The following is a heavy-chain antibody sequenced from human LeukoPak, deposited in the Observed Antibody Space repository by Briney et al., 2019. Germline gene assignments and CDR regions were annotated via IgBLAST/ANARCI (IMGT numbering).Heavy chain of an antibody. D-gene: IGHD2-2*02. Sequence: GESLKISCKGSGYSFSSYWIGWVRQMPGKGLEWMGIIYPADSDTRYSPSFQGQVTISVDKSISTAYLQWSSVKASDTAIYYCAGVYTTSWSAGGYWGQGTLVTVSS. CDR2: IYPADSDT. V-gene: IGHV5-51*01. CDR1: GYSFSSYW. CDR3: AGVYTTSWSAGGY. J-gene: IGHJ4*02.